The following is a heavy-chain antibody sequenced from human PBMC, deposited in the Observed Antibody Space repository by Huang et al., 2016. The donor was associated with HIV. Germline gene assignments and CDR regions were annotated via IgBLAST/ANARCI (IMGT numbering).Heavy chain of an antibody. CDR3: ATGFDVFFDF. V-gene: IGHV1-24*01. Sequence: QVQLVQSRAEVKKPGASVKVSCKVSEYTLTELSIHWVRQPPGKGLEWMVGVDPEIGETIYAQKCQGRVTMTEDTSTETAFMELSGLRPEDTAVYYCATGFDVFFDFWGQGTLVTVSS. CDR2: VDPEIGET. D-gene: IGHD3-9*01. CDR1: EYTLTELS. J-gene: IGHJ4*02.